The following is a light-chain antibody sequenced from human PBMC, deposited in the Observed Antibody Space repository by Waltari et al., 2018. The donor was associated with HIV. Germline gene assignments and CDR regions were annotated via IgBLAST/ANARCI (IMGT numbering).Light chain of an antibody. Sequence: QSVLPQPSSVSGAPGQRVLLSCHANSSPIGAHYDVHWTQQFPGTAPKLLIYAITSPPSGVPDRFSGSKSGTSASLAITGLRPEEEADYYCQSYDSSLSGSEVFGGGTKLIVL. V-gene: IGLV1-40*01. CDR1: SSPIGAHYD. CDR3: QSYDSSLSGSEV. CDR2: AIT. J-gene: IGLJ2*01.